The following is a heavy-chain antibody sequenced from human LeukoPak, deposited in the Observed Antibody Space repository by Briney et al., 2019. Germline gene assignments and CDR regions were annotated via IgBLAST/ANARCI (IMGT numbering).Heavy chain of an antibody. CDR3: ARGRGAVAGSSFDP. CDR1: GYTFTSYD. V-gene: IGHV1-8*01. J-gene: IGHJ5*02. Sequence: ASVKVSCKASGYTFTSYDINWVRQATGQGLEWMGWMNPNSGNTGYAQKFQGRVTMTRNTSISTAYMELSSLRSEDTAVYYCARGRGAVAGSSFDPWAREPWSPSPQ. D-gene: IGHD6-19*01. CDR2: MNPNSGNT.